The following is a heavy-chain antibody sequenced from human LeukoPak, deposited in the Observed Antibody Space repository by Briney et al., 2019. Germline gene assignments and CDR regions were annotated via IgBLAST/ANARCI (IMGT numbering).Heavy chain of an antibody. Sequence: GGSLRLSCAASGFTFDDYGMSWVRQAPGKGLEWVSGINWNGGSTGYADSVKGRFTISGDNAKNSLYLQMNSLRAEDTALYYCARVGRWTDSSGLNAFDIWGQGTMVTVSS. J-gene: IGHJ3*02. V-gene: IGHV3-20*04. CDR1: GFTFDDYG. CDR2: INWNGGST. D-gene: IGHD3-22*01. CDR3: ARVGRWTDSSGLNAFDI.